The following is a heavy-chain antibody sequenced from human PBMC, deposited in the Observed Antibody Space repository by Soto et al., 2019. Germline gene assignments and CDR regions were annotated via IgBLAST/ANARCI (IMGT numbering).Heavy chain of an antibody. J-gene: IGHJ6*02. V-gene: IGHV3-23*04. CDR3: AKGVLSFHYGMEV. D-gene: IGHD3-10*01. CDR2: ISSTAGRTS. CDR1: GFTFNTYP. Sequence: VQVVESGGGVVQPGGSLRLSCATSGFTFNTYPMTWVRQAPGKGLEWVSSISSTAGRTSSYADSVKGRFAISRDFSDNTVYLQMNNLRVDDTAVYFCAKGVLSFHYGMEVWGQGTTVTVSS.